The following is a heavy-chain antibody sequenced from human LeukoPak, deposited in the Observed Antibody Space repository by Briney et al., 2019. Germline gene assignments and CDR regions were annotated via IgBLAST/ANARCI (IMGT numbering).Heavy chain of an antibody. J-gene: IGHJ4*02. D-gene: IGHD3-10*01. CDR1: GFTFCSYS. V-gene: IGHV3-21*01. CDR2: ISSSSSYI. CDR3: ARDFGKALDY. Sequence: GGSLRLSCAASGFTFCSYSMNWVRQAPEKGLEWVSSISSSSSYIYYADSVKGRFTISRDNAKNSLYLQMNSLRAEDTAVYYCARDFGKALDYWGQGTLVTVSS.